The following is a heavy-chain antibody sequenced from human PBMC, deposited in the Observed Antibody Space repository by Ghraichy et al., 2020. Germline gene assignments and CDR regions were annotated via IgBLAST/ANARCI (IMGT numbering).Heavy chain of an antibody. D-gene: IGHD3-10*01. CDR2: IYYSGST. V-gene: IGHV4-59*01. CDR3: ARGGGARYFDL. Sequence: SETLSLTCTVSGGSISSYYCMWIRQPPGKGLEWIGYIYYSGSTNYNPSLKSRVTISVDTSKNQFSLRLSSVTAAGTAVYYCARGGGARYFDLWGRGTLVTVSS. CDR1: GGSISSYY. J-gene: IGHJ2*01.